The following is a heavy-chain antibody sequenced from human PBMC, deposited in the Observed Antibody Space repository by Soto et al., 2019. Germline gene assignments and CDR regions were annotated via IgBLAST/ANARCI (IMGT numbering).Heavy chain of an antibody. Sequence: GGSLRLSCAASGFTFSSYAMSWVRQAPGKGLEWVSAISGSGGSTYYADSVKGRFTISRDNSKNTLYLQMNSLRAEDTAVYYCAKDRVVRGVIPSREYYFDYWGQGTLVTVSS. D-gene: IGHD3-10*01. CDR3: AKDRVVRGVIPSREYYFDY. J-gene: IGHJ4*02. CDR1: GFTFSSYA. V-gene: IGHV3-23*01. CDR2: ISGSGGST.